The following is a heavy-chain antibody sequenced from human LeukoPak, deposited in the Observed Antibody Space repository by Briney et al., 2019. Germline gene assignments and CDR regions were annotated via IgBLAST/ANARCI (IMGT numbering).Heavy chain of an antibody. CDR1: GGSFSGYY. CDR2: INHSGST. D-gene: IGHD2-2*01. V-gene: IGHV4-34*01. Sequence: SETLSLTFAVYGGSFSGYYLSWIRQPPGKGLEWIGEINHSGSTNYNTSLKSRGTISVDTSKNQFSLKLSSVTAVDTAVYYCAREYCSSTSCYLWYFDLWGRGTLVTVSS. CDR3: AREYCSSTSCYLWYFDL. J-gene: IGHJ2*01.